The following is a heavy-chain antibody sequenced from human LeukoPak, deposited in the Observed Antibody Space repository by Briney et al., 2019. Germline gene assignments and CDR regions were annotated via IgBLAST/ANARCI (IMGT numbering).Heavy chain of an antibody. CDR2: ISAYNGHT. V-gene: IGHV1-18*01. CDR1: GYEFTSYG. J-gene: IGHJ4*02. Sequence: ASVKVSCKTSGYEFTSYGIRWVRQAPGQGLEWMGWISAYNGHTDYTQNLQGRVTMTTDTSTSTAYMELRRLRSDDTAVYYCAGPQPYYFDYWGQGTLVTVSS. CDR3: AGPQPYYFDY.